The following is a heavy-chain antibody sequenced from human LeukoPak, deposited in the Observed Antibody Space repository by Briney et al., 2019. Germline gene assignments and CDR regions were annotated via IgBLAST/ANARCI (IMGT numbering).Heavy chain of an antibody. Sequence: GSLRLSCAASGFTFSSYAMHWVRQAPGKGLEWVAVISYDGSNKYYADSVKGRFTISRGNSKNTLYPQMNSLRAEDAAVYYCARGVVVDYWGQGTLVTVSS. CDR2: ISYDGSNK. V-gene: IGHV3-30-3*01. D-gene: IGHD2-2*01. CDR3: ARGVVVDY. CDR1: GFTFSSYA. J-gene: IGHJ4*02.